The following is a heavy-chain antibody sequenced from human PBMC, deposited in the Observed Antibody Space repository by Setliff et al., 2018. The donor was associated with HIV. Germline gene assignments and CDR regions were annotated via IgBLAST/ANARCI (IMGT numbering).Heavy chain of an antibody. D-gene: IGHD3-3*01. V-gene: IGHV4-59*08. CDR3: ARTPTDYNFANGYYYYYYMDV. J-gene: IGHJ6*03. CDR2: FYDSGST. Sequence: PSETLSLTCTVSGAFNSRYYWSWIRQPPGKGLEWIGYFYDSGSTYYNPSLKSRVTISVDTSKKQFSLKLTSVTAADTAVYYCARTPTDYNFANGYYYYYYMDVWGKGTTVTVSS. CDR1: GAFNSRYY.